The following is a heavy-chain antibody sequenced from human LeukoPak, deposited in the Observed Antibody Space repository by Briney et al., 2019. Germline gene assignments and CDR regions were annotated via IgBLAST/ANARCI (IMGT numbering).Heavy chain of an antibody. D-gene: IGHD4-17*01. J-gene: IGHJ4*02. CDR1: GYTFTGYY. CDR2: INPNSGDT. V-gene: IGHV1-2*02. Sequence: ASVKVSCKASGYTFTGYYMHWVRQAPGQGLEWMGWINPNSGDTNYAQKFQGRVTMTRDTSISTAYMELSRLRSDDTAVYYCGRVPDYGDYVGLYYFDYWGQGTLVTVSS. CDR3: GRVPDYGDYVGLYYFDY.